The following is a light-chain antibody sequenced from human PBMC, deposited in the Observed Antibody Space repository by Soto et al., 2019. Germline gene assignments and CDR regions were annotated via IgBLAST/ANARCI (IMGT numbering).Light chain of an antibody. CDR2: EVT. CDR1: SSDVGGYNY. J-gene: IGLJ1*01. CDR3: TSYAGRDNYV. Sequence: QSVLTQPPSASGSPGQSVTISCTVTSSDVGGYNYVSWYQQHPGKAPKLMIYEVTKRPSGVPDRFSGSKSGNTASLTVSGLQSEDEADYYCTSYAGRDNYVFGTGTKVT. V-gene: IGLV2-8*01.